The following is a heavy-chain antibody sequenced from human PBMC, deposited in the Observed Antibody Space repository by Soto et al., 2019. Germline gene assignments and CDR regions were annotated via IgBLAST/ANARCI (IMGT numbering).Heavy chain of an antibody. J-gene: IGHJ4*02. CDR3: GKDIDDYYGSGRIDY. CDR1: GFTFDEYA. V-gene: IGHV3-9*01. D-gene: IGHD3-10*01. Sequence: EVQLVESGGGLVQPGRSLRVSCAASGFTFDEYAMHWVRQAPGKGLEWVSGISWNSGTIHYAGSVRGRFTVSRDNARNSLYLQMNSLRDEDTALYYCGKDIDDYYGSGRIDYWGQGTPVTVSS. CDR2: ISWNSGTI.